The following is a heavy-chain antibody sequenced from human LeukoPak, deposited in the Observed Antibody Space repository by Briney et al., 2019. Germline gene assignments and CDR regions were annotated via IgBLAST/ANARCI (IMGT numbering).Heavy chain of an antibody. CDR1: GFTFSSYA. V-gene: IGHV3-30-3*01. J-gene: IGHJ4*02. Sequence: GGSLRLSCAASGFTFSSYAMHWVRQAPGKGLEWVAVISYDGSNKYYADSVKGRFTISRDNSKNTLYLQMNSLRAEDTAVYYCARDFEARTTVVTKGDYWGQGTLVTVSS. CDR2: ISYDGSNK. D-gene: IGHD4-23*01. CDR3: ARDFEARTTVVTKGDY.